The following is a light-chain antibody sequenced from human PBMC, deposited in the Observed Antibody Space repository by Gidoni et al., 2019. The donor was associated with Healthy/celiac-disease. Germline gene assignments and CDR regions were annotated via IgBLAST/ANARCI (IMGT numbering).Light chain of an antibody. CDR2: SNN. V-gene: IGLV1-44*01. J-gene: IGLJ2*01. Sequence: QSVLTQPPSASGTPGQRVTISCSGSISNIGSNTVNWYQQLPGTAPKLLIYSNNQRPSGVPDRFSGSKSGTSASLAISGPQSEDEADYYCAAWDDSLNGAVFGGGTKLTVL. CDR1: ISNIGSNT. CDR3: AAWDDSLNGAV.